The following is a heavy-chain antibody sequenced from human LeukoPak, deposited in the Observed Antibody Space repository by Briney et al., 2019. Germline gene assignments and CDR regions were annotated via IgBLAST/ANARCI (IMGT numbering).Heavy chain of an antibody. J-gene: IGHJ3*02. D-gene: IGHD2-15*01. V-gene: IGHV4-4*07. CDR2: IYSSGST. CDR1: GYSISSGYY. Sequence: KTSETLSLTCTVSGYSISSGYYWGWIRQPAGKGLEWIGRIYSSGSTNYNPSLKSRVTMSVDTSKNQFSLKLSSVTAADTAVYYCARDLWCSGGSCYSFDIWGQGTMVTVSS. CDR3: ARDLWCSGGSCYSFDI.